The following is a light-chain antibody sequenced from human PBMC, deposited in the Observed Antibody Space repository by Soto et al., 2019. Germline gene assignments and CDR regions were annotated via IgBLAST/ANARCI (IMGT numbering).Light chain of an antibody. CDR1: QSVGTS. CDR3: QQRGVWPLT. Sequence: EIVLTQSPATLSLSPGERATLSCRASQSVGTSLAWYQQKSGQAPRLLFYESSNRATYIPARFSASGSETDFTLTISGLEPEDFAVYYCQQRGVWPLTFGGGTKVEIK. V-gene: IGKV3-11*01. CDR2: ESS. J-gene: IGKJ4*01.